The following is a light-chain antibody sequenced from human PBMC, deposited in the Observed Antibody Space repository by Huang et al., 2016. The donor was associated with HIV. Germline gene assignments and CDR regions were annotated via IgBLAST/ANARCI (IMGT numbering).Light chain of an antibody. CDR2: DAS. V-gene: IGKV1-33*01. J-gene: IGKJ4*01. CDR1: QDIGNY. Sequence: DIQMTQSPSALSASIGDRVTITCQASQDIGNYLAWYQQKPGKAPEILIYDASSLETGVPSRFSGSGSGTHFTFIISSLHPEDIATYYCQQYGNLPLTFGGGTTVDIK. CDR3: QQYGNLPLT.